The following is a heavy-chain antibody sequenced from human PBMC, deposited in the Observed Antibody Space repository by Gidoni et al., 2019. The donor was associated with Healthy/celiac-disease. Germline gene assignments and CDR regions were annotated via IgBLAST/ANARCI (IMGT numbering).Heavy chain of an antibody. CDR3: ARDSGYSSSWYAPKYYYYYYGMDV. D-gene: IGHD6-13*01. V-gene: IGHV1-18*01. Sequence: QVQLVQSGAEVKKPGASVKVSCKASGYTFTSYGISWVRQAPGQGLEWMGWISAYNGNTNYAQKPQGRVTMTTDTSTSTAYMELRSLRSDDTAVYYCARDSGYSSSWYAPKYYYYYYGMDVWGQGTTVTVSS. CDR1: GYTFTSYG. J-gene: IGHJ6*02. CDR2: ISAYNGNT.